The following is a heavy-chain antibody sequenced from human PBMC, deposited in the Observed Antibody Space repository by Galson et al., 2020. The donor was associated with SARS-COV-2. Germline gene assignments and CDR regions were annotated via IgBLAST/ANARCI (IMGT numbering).Heavy chain of an antibody. V-gene: IGHV3-33*01. J-gene: IGHJ4*02. CDR1: GFTFRDHA. CDR2: IFLDGIEK. Sequence: GGSLRLSCAASGFTFRDHAMHWVRQAPAKGRKWMAQIFLDGIEKYYGDPVRGRFTISRDSSKNTVYLQMNNLRVDDTAVYYCARDGQSSRGWAFDYWGQGTLLTVSS. D-gene: IGHD6-19*01. CDR3: ARDGQSSRGWAFDY.